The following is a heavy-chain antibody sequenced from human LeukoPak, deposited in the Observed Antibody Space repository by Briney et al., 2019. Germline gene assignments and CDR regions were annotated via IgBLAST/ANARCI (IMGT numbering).Heavy chain of an antibody. Sequence: SETLSLTCTVSGGSMSSYFWSWIRQPPGQGLEWIGYVYYSGSTNSNPSLKSRVTISVDTSKNQFSLRLSSVTAADTAVYYCARDRRGGLQGNYYYYGMDVWGQGTTVTVSS. CDR3: ARDRRGGLQGNYYYYGMDV. CDR2: VYYSGST. D-gene: IGHD5-24*01. CDR1: GGSMSSYF. V-gene: IGHV4-59*01. J-gene: IGHJ6*02.